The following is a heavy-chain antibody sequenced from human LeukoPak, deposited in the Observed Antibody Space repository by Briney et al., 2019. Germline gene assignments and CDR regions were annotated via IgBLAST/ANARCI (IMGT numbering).Heavy chain of an antibody. CDR3: ASSEGELKTYYYGMDV. D-gene: IGHD1-26*01. CDR1: GFTFSSYS. Sequence: GGSLRLSCAASGFTFSSYSMNWVRQAPGKGLECVSSISSSSSYIYYADSVKGRFTISRDNANNSLYLQMNSLRAEDTAVYYCASSEGELKTYYYGMDVWGQGTTVTVSS. V-gene: IGHV3-21*01. J-gene: IGHJ6*02. CDR2: ISSSSSYI.